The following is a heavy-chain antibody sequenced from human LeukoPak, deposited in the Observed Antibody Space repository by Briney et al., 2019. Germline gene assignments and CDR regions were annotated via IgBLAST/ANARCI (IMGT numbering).Heavy chain of an antibody. CDR2: ISSSGSTI. CDR3: ARVAYSAYDYPTLLPPFDY. V-gene: IGHV3-48*03. CDR1: GFTFSSYE. J-gene: IGHJ4*02. Sequence: GGSLRLSCAASGFTFSSYEMDWVRQAPGKGLEWVSYISSSGSTIYYADSVKGRFTISRDNAKNSLYLQMNSLRAEDTALYSCARVAYSAYDYPTLLPPFDYWGQGTLVTVSS. D-gene: IGHD5-12*01.